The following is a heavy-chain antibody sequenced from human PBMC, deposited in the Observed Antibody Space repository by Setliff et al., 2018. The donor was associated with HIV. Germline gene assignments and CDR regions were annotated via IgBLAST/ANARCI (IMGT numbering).Heavy chain of an antibody. CDR3: ARILDMSSRTRTLYHAMDV. CDR2: ISAGSSLI. D-gene: IGHD3-10*01. Sequence: PGESLKISCAASGFTFSRYAMTWVRQAPGKGLEWVAYISAGSSLIYYVESVQGRFTISRDNARNSLSLQLNSLRADDTAVYYCARILDMSSRTRTLYHAMDVWGRGTTVTVSS. V-gene: IGHV3-48*03. CDR1: GFTFSRYA. J-gene: IGHJ6*02.